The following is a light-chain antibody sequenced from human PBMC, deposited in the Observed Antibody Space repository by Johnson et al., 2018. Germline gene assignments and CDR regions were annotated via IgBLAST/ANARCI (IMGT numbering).Light chain of an antibody. J-gene: IGLJ1*01. CDR3: GTSDSSLSAGKC. CDR1: SSNIGNNY. V-gene: IGLV1-51*02. Sequence: QSVLTQPPSVSAAPGQKVTISCSGSSSNIGNNYVSWYQQLPGTAPKLLIYENNKRPSGIPDRFSGSKSGTSATLAITGLQTGDDADYYCGTSDSSLSAGKCFENGTKVTFL. CDR2: ENN.